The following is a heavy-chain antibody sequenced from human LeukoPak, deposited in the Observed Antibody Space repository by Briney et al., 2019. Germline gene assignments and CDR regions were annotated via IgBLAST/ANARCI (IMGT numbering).Heavy chain of an antibody. CDR2: IIPIFGTA. CDR1: GGTFSSYA. J-gene: IGHJ6*03. CDR3: ARDQAVRGIYYYYMDV. V-gene: IGHV1-69*13. D-gene: IGHD3-16*01. Sequence: SVKVSCKASGGTFSSYAISWVRQAPGQGLEWMGGIIPIFGTANYAQKFQGRVTITADESTSTAYMELSSLRSEDTAVYYCARDQAVRGIYYYYMDVWGKGTTVTVSS.